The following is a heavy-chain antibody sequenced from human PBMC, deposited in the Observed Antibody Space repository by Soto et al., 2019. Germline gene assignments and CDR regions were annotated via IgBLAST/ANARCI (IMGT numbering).Heavy chain of an antibody. D-gene: IGHD6-19*01. CDR3: ARYGPSSGWS. CDR1: GFTFGNAW. CDR2: IKSKGNGGTT. V-gene: IGHV3-15*01. J-gene: IGHJ4*02. Sequence: EVELAESGGGLVKPGGSLRLSCAASGFTFGNAWLSWVRQAPGKGLEWVGRIKSKGNGGTTDYAAPVIGRFTISRDDSKDTLYLQMNSLKTEDTAVYYCARYGPSSGWSWGQGTLVTVSS.